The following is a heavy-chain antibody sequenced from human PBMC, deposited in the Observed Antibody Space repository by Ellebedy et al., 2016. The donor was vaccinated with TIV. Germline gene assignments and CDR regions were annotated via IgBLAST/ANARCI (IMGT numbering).Heavy chain of an antibody. Sequence: GESLKISCAASGFNFSSYAMNWVRQAPGKGLEWVSSISGSGGSTNYADSVKGRFTISRDNSKNTLYLQMNSLGAEDTAVYYCARDKSRSMIALDYWGQGTLVTVSS. CDR3: ARDKSRSMIALDY. V-gene: IGHV3-23*01. CDR1: GFNFSSYA. D-gene: IGHD3-22*01. J-gene: IGHJ4*02. CDR2: ISGSGGST.